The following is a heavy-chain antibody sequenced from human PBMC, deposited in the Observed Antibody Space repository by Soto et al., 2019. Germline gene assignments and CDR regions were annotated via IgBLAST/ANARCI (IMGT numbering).Heavy chain of an antibody. D-gene: IGHD6-19*01. J-gene: IGHJ5*02. CDR1: GFTFSSYA. V-gene: IGHV3-23*01. CDR3: AKRTERAWLAVALFDP. Sequence: GSLRLSCAASGFTFSSYAMSWVRQAPGKGLEWVSAISGSGGSTYYADSVKGRFTISRDNSKNTLYPQMNSLRAEDTAVYYCAKRTERAWLAVALFDPWGQGTLVTVSS. CDR2: ISGSGGST.